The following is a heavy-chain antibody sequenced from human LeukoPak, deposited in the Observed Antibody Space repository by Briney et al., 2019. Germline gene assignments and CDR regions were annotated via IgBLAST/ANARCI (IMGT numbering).Heavy chain of an antibody. CDR3: ARDLYGSGSYFVDY. J-gene: IGHJ4*02. D-gene: IGHD3-10*01. CDR2: INAGNGNT. CDR1: GYTFTTYV. Sequence: ASVKVSCKASGYTFTTYVMPWVRQAPGQRLAWMGWINAGNGNTKYSREFQGRVTITRDTSASTAYMELSSLRSEDMAVYYCARDLYGSGSYFVDYWGQGTLVTVSS. V-gene: IGHV1-3*03.